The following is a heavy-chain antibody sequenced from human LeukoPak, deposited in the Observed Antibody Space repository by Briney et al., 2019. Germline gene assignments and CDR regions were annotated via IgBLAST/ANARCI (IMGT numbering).Heavy chain of an antibody. CDR2: VSGSGGNA. V-gene: IGHV3-23*01. D-gene: IGHD5-12*01. J-gene: IGHJ4*02. CDR1: GFTFSSYG. CDR3: AKVVSGYHFDY. Sequence: GGSLRLSCAAAGFTFSSYGMSWVRRAPGKGPEWDSGVSGSGGNAYYADSGKGRLTISTDNSQNTPYLQMNTLRAEDTAVYYCAKVVSGYHFDYWGEETLVSVCS.